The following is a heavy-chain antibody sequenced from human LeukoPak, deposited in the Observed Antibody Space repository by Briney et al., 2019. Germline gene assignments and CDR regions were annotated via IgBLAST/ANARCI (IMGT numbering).Heavy chain of an antibody. V-gene: IGHV3-43*02. D-gene: IGHD2-2*02. CDR3: AKDIYPTPARPDAFDI. J-gene: IGHJ3*02. Sequence: GGSLRLSCAASGFTLYDYAMHWVRQAPGKGLEWVPLIYGDGGSTYYADSVKGRFTIARDNSKNSLYLQMNSLRTDDTALYFSAKDIYPTPARPDAFDIWGQGTMVTVSS. CDR1: GFTLYDYA. CDR2: IYGDGGST.